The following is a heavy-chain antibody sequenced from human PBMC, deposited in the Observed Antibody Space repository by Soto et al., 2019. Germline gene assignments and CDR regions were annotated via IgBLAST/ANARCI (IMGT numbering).Heavy chain of an antibody. Sequence: SQTLSLTCAISGDSVSNNSAAWSWIRQSPSRGLEWLGRTYCRSSQWSCDYTLSVTGRITISADPSKNQFFLHLSSVTPEDTAVYYCARDLDTNSSPSYYFYMGVWGKGTTVTVSS. CDR3: ARDLDTNSSPSYYFYMGV. CDR1: GDSVSNNSAA. CDR2: TYCRSSQWSC. J-gene: IGHJ6*03. D-gene: IGHD6-6*01. V-gene: IGHV6-1*01.